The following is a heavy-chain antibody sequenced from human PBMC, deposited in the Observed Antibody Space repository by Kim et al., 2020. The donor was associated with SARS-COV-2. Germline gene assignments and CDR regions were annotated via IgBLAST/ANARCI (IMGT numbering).Heavy chain of an antibody. Sequence: SETLSLTCTVSGGSISSSSYYWGWIRQPPGKGLEWIGSIYYSGSTYYNPSLKSRVTIFVDTSKNQFSLKLSSVTAADTAVYYCARNPQYSSGWDWFDPWGQGTLVTVSS. V-gene: IGHV4-39*01. D-gene: IGHD6-19*01. CDR2: IYYSGST. CDR1: GGSISSSSYY. J-gene: IGHJ5*02. CDR3: ARNPQYSSGWDWFDP.